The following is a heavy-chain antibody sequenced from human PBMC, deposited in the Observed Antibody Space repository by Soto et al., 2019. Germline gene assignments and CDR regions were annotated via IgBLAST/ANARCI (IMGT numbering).Heavy chain of an antibody. V-gene: IGHV3-11*05. CDR2: INSRSSST. Sequence: GGSLRLSCAASGFTVSSNYMSWIRQAPGRGLEWVSYINSRSSSTDYADSVKGRFTISRDNSKNTLYLQMNSLRAEDTAVYYCAKARAQYYDFWSGYPVDYWGQGTLVTVSS. J-gene: IGHJ4*02. D-gene: IGHD3-3*01. CDR1: GFTVSSNY. CDR3: AKARAQYYDFWSGYPVDY.